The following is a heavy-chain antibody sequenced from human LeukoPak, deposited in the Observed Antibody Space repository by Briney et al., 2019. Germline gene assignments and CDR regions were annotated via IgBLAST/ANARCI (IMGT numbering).Heavy chain of an antibody. CDR3: ARVQYQLLYSGWFDP. V-gene: IGHV3-11*04. Sequence: PGGSLRLSCAASGFTFSDYYMSWIRQAPGKGLEWVSYISSSGSTIYYADSVKGRFTISRDNAKNSLYLQMNSLRAEDTAVYYCARVQYQLLYSGWFDPWGQGTLVTVSS. CDR1: GFTFSDYY. CDR2: ISSSGSTI. D-gene: IGHD2-2*02. J-gene: IGHJ5*02.